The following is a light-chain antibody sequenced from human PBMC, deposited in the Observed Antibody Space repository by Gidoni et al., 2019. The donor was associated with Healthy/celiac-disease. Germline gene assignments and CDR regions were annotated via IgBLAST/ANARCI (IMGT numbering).Light chain of an antibody. CDR3: QQYGSSPGT. CDR2: GAS. J-gene: IGKJ1*01. V-gene: IGKV3-20*01. CDR1: QRVSSSY. Sequence: EIVFTQSPVTLSLSPGERDTLSCRASQRVSSSYLAWYQQKPGQAPRLLIYGASSRATGIPDRFSGSGSGTDFTLTISRLEPEDFAVYYCQQYGSSPGTFGQGTKVEIK.